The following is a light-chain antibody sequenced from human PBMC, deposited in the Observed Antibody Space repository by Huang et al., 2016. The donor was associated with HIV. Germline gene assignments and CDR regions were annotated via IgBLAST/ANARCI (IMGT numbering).Light chain of an antibody. CDR2: LGS. J-gene: IGKJ2*01. CDR1: QSLLHSNGYNY. V-gene: IGKV2-28*01. Sequence: DIVMTQSPLSLPATPGEPASISCRSSQSLLHSNGYNYLDWYLQKPWHSPQLLIYLGSNRASGVPERLSGSGSGTDFTLKISRVEAEDVGVYYCMQALQTPRTFGQGTKLEIK. CDR3: MQALQTPRT.